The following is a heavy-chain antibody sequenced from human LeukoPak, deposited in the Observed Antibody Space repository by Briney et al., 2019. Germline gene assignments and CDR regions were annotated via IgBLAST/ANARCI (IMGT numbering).Heavy chain of an antibody. CDR2: IIPIFGTA. D-gene: IGHD6-6*01. CDR1: GGTFSSYA. J-gene: IGHJ4*02. CDR3: ARGGSSFRLYYFDY. Sequence: SVKVSRKASGGTFSSYAISWVRQAPGQGLEWMGRIIPIFGTANYAQKFQGRVTITTDESTSTAYMELSSLRSEDTAVYYCARGGSSFRLYYFDYWGQGTLVTVSS. V-gene: IGHV1-69*05.